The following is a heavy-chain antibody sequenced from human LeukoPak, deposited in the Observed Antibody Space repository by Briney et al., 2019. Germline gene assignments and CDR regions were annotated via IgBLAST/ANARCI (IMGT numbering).Heavy chain of an antibody. J-gene: IGHJ4*02. CDR1: GGSISSYY. Sequence: SETLSLTCTVSGGSISSYYWSWIRQPPGKGLEWIGYIYYSGSTNYNPSLKSRVTISVDTSKNQFSLKLSSVTAADTAVYYCAREVVAAAGTVDYWGQGTLVTVSS. D-gene: IGHD6-13*01. CDR3: AREVVAAAGTVDY. CDR2: IYYSGST. V-gene: IGHV4-59*01.